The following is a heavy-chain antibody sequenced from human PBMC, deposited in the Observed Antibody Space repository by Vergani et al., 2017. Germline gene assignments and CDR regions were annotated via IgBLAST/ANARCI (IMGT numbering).Heavy chain of an antibody. J-gene: IGHJ4*02. CDR2: IYTSGST. V-gene: IGHV4-61*02. CDR3: ARGYYYDSSGLLNLYYFDY. CDR1: GGSISSGSYY. Sequence: QVQLQESGPGLVKPSQTLSLTCTVSGGSISSGSYYWSWIRQPAGKGLEWIGRIYTSGSTNYNPSLKSRVTISVDTSKNQCSLKLSSVTAADTAVYYCARGYYYDSSGLLNLYYFDYWGQGTLVTVSS. D-gene: IGHD3-22*01.